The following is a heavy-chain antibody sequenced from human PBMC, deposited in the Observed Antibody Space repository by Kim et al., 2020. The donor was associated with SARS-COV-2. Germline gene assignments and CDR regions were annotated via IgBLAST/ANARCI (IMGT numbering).Heavy chain of an antibody. CDR2: ISWNSSYI. V-gene: IGHV3-21*01. CDR1: GFTFSSYS. Sequence: GGSLRLSCAASGFTFSSYSMNWVRQAPGKGLEWVSSISWNSSYIYYADSVKGRFNISRDNAKNSRYLQMNSLGDEGSAVYYCARDKEHDFWVGSPMVYY. D-gene: IGHD3-3*01. J-gene: IGHJ6*01. CDR3: ARDKEHDFWVGSPMVYY.